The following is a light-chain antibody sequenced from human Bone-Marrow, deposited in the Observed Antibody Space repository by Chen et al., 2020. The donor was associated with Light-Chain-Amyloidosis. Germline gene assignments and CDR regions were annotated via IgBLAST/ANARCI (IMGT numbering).Light chain of an antibody. CDR3: QVWDRSSDRPV. V-gene: IGLV3-21*02. Sequence: SYVLTQPSSVSVAPGQTATIACGGNNIGSTSVNWYQQTPGQAPLLVVCDDSDRPSGIPERLSGSNSGNTATLTISRVEAGDEADYYCQVWDRSSDRPVFGGGTKLTVL. CDR2: DDS. CDR1: NIGSTS. J-gene: IGLJ3*02.